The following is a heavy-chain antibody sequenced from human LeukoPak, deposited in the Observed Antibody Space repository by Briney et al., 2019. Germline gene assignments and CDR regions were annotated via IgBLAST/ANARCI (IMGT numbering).Heavy chain of an antibody. CDR3: ANHRGYYYDSSGYHDI. Sequence: SQTLSLTCTVSGGSISSGSYYWSWIRQPAGKGLEWIGRIYTSGSTNYNPSLKSRVTISVDTSKNQFSLKLSSVTAADTAVYYCANHRGYYYDSSGYHDIWGQGTMVTVSS. J-gene: IGHJ3*02. V-gene: IGHV4-61*02. CDR1: GGSISSGSYY. CDR2: IYTSGST. D-gene: IGHD3-22*01.